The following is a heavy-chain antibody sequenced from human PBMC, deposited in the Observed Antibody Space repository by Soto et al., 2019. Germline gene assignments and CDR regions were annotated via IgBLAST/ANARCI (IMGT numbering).Heavy chain of an antibody. J-gene: IGHJ3*02. Sequence: ASVKVSCKASGYTFTSYAMHWVRQAPGQRLEWMGGINAGNGNTKYSQKFQGRVTITRDTSASTAYMELSSLRSEDTAVYSWARRALNRGIAVAGNRAFDIWGQGTMVTVSS. CDR2: INAGNGNT. V-gene: IGHV1-3*01. D-gene: IGHD6-19*01. CDR3: ARRALNRGIAVAGNRAFDI. CDR1: GYTFTSYA.